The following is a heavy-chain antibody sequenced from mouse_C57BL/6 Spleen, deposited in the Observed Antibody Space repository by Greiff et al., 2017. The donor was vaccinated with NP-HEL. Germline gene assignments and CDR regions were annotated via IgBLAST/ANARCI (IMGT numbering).Heavy chain of an antibody. D-gene: IGHD1-1*01. V-gene: IGHV2-6-1*01. CDR1: GFSLTSYG. J-gene: IGHJ4*01. CDR3: ARHNYGSSKAMDY. Sequence: VQLKESGPGLVAPSQSLSITCTVSGFSLTSYGVHWVRQPPGKGLEWLVVIWSDGSTTYNSALKSRLSISKDNSKSQVFLKMNSLQTDDTAMYYCARHNYGSSKAMDYWGQGTSVTVSS. CDR2: IWSDGST.